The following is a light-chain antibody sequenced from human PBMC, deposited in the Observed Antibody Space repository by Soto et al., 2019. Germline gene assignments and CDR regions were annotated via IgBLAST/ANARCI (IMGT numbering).Light chain of an antibody. CDR2: GAS. J-gene: IGKJ3*01. V-gene: IGKV3-20*01. Sequence: EIVLTQSPGTLSLSPGERATLSCRASQSVSSSYLAWYQQKPGQAPRLLIYGASSRATGIPDRFSGSGSGTDFTLTISRLEPEDFAVYYWQQYGSSPLTFGPGNKVDIK. CDR1: QSVSSSY. CDR3: QQYGSSPLT.